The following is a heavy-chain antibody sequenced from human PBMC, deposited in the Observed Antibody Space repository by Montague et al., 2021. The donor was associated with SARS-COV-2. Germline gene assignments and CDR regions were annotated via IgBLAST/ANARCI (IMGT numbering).Heavy chain of an antibody. V-gene: IGHV3-20*04. CDR2: INWNGGST. CDR3: ARDYDILTGYYNDHYYYYGMDV. CDR1: GFTFDDYG. J-gene: IGHJ6*02. D-gene: IGHD3-9*01. Sequence: SLRLSCAASGFTFDDYGMSWVRQAPGKGLEWVSGINWNGGSTGYADSVKGRFTISRDNAKNSLYLQMNSLRAEDTALYYYARDYDILTGYYNDHYYYYGMDVWGQGTTVTVSS.